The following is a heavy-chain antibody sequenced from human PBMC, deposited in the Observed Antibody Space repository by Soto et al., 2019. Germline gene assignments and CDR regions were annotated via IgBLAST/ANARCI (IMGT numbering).Heavy chain of an antibody. CDR3: ANTATGWFSAFDI. CDR2: ISGSGGTT. D-gene: IGHD6-19*01. J-gene: IGHJ3*02. V-gene: IGHV3-23*01. CDR1: GFTFSSYA. Sequence: EVQLLESGGGLVQPGGSLRLSCAASGFTFSSYAMSWVRQAPGKGLEWVSAISGSGGTTYYADSVKGRFTFSRDNSKNSLYLQMISLRAEDTAVYYCANTATGWFSAFDIWGQGTMVTVSS.